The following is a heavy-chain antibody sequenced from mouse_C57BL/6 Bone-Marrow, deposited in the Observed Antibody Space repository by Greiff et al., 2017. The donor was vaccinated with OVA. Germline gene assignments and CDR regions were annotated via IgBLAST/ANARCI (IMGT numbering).Heavy chain of an antibody. CDR2: IYPGGGYT. CDR3: ARGGVNWVWYFDV. CDR1: GSTFTHYW. Sequence: VQLQQSGAALVRPGTSVKMSCKASGSTFTHYWIGWAKQRPGHGLEWIGDIYPGGGYTNYNEKFKGKATLTADKSSSTAYMQFSSLTSEDSAIYYCARGGVNWVWYFDVWGTGTTVTVSS. D-gene: IGHD4-1*01. J-gene: IGHJ1*03. V-gene: IGHV1-63*01.